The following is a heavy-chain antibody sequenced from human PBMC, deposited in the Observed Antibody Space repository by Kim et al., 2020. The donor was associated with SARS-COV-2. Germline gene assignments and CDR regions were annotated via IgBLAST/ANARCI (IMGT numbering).Heavy chain of an antibody. J-gene: IGHJ4*02. CDR1: GFTFSSYA. V-gene: IGHV3-30*04. CDR2: ISYDGSNK. CDR3: ARDPSGSQGYYYFDY. Sequence: GGSRRLSCAASGFTFSSYAMHWVRQAPGKGLEWVAVISYDGSNKYYVDSVKGRFTISRDNSKNTLYLQMNSLRAEDTAVYYCARDPSGSQGYYYFDYWGQGTLVTVSS. D-gene: IGHD6-13*01.